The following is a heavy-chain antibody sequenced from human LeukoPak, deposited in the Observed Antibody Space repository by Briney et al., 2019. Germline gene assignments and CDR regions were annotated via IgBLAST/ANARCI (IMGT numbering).Heavy chain of an antibody. CDR3: ARVFRAAAADY. V-gene: IGHV4-59*01. J-gene: IGHJ4*02. D-gene: IGHD6-13*01. Sequence: SETLSLTCTVSGGSISSFYWSWFRQTPGKGLEWIGYTYDSGNTRYNPSVKSRVTISQDTSKNQFSMKLRSLTAADTAVYFRARVFRAAAADYWGQGILVTVSS. CDR1: GGSISSFY. CDR2: TYDSGNT.